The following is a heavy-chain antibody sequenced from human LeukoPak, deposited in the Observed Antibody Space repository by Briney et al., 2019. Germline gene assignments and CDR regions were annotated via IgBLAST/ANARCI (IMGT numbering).Heavy chain of an antibody. J-gene: IGHJ6*03. D-gene: IGHD3-10*01. CDR3: ARGRPPKRNTMVKKQWDYYYMDV. CDR1: GGSFSGYY. Sequence: SETLSLTCAVYGGSFSGYYWSWIRQPPGKGLEWIGEINHSGSTNYNPSLKSRVTISVDTSKNQFSLKLSSVTAADTAVYYCARGRPPKRNTMVKKQWDYYYMDVWGKGTTVTVSS. V-gene: IGHV4-34*01. CDR2: INHSGST.